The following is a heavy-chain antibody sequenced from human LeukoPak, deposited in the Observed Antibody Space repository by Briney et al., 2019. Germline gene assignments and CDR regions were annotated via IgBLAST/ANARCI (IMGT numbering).Heavy chain of an antibody. J-gene: IGHJ4*02. Sequence: GGSLTLSCAASGFTFNTYGTHWLRQSPGKGREWGAVISYDGSNKYYADSVKGRFTISRDNYKHTLYLQMNSLRAEDTDVYYCAKDKGEVDTAYFDYWGQGTLVTVSS. CDR3: AKDKGEVDTAYFDY. D-gene: IGHD5-18*01. CDR2: ISYDGSNK. V-gene: IGHV3-30*18. CDR1: GFTFNTYG.